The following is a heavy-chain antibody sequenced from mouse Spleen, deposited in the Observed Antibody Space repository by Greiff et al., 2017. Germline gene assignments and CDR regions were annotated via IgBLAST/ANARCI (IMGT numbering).Heavy chain of an antibody. CDR1: GYTFTDYN. J-gene: IGHJ1*01. V-gene: IGHV1-18*01. CDR2: INPNNGGT. CDR3: AREHGYFDV. Sequence: EVQLQESGPELVKPGASVKIPCKASGYTFTDYNMDWVKQSHGKSLEWIGDINPNNGGTIYNQKFKGKATLTVDKSSSTAYMELRSLTSEDTAVYYCAREHGYFDVWGAGTTVTVSS.